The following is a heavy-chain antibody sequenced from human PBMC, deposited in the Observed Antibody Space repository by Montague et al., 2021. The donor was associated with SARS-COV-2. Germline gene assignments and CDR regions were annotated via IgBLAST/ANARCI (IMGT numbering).Heavy chain of an antibody. D-gene: IGHD2-15*01. CDR1: GFTFSSYA. J-gene: IGHJ5*02. Sequence: SLRLSCAASGFTFSSYAMSWVRQAPGKGLEWVSVIHSSYPNTYYADSVKGRFTISRDNSKNTLYLQMNSLGAEDTAVYYCAKGGCSGGSCYLYNWFDPWGQGTLVTVSS. CDR3: AKGGCSGGSCYLYNWFDP. V-gene: IGHV3-23*03. CDR2: IHSSYPNT.